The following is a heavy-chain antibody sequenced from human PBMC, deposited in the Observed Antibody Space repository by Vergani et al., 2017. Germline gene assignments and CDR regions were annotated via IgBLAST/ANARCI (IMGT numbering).Heavy chain of an antibody. Sequence: QVQLVQSGAEVKKPGASVKVSCKASGYTFSTYGISWVRQAPGQGLEWMGWISAYNGNTNYPEKFQGRLTMTTDTSTRTAYMELRSLRSDDTAVYYCAREHPSGSYYFDYWGQGTLVTVSS. CDR2: ISAYNGNT. V-gene: IGHV1-18*01. CDR1: GYTFSTYG. CDR3: AREHPSGSYYFDY. D-gene: IGHD3-10*01. J-gene: IGHJ4*02.